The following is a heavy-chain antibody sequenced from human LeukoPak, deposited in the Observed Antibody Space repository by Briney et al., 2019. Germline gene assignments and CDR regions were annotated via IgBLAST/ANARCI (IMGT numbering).Heavy chain of an antibody. V-gene: IGHV4-61*02. D-gene: IGHD2-2*01. CDR1: GGSISSGSYY. J-gene: IGHJ6*03. CDR3: AKGVVPAAPGHYYYYYMDV. Sequence: SETLSLTCTVSGGSISSGSYYWSWIRQPAGKGLEWIGRIYTSGSTNYNPSLKSRVTISVDTSKNQFSLKLSSVTAADTAVYYCAKGVVPAAPGHYYYYYMDVWGKGTTVTVSS. CDR2: IYTSGST.